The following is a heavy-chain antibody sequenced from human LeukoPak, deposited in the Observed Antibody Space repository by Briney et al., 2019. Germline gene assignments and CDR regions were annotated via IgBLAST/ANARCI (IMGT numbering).Heavy chain of an antibody. V-gene: IGHV1-18*01. D-gene: IGHD3-10*01. J-gene: IGHJ4*02. CDR3: ARTTRTWYITLVRGDNDY. CDR1: GYTFNIFG. Sequence: ASVKVSCKTSGYTFNIFGITWVRQAPGQGLEWMGWISAYNGQTNYAQNLQGRVTMTTDTSTSTAYMELKSLRSDDTAVYYCARTTRTWYITLVRGDNDYWGQGTLVTVSS. CDR2: ISAYNGQT.